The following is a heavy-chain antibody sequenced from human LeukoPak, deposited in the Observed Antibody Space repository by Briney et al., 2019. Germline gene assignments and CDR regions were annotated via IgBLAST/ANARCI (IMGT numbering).Heavy chain of an antibody. J-gene: IGHJ4*02. D-gene: IGHD3-22*01. CDR3: ASAWHLGIVVVMLDS. V-gene: IGHV3-48*03. CDR1: GFTFSSYE. Sequence: PGGSLRLSCAASGFTFSSYEMNWVRQAPGKGLEWVSYISSSGSTIYYADSVKGRFTISRDNAKNSLYLQMNSLRAEGTAVYYCASAWHLGIVVVMLDSWGQGTLVTVSS. CDR2: ISSSGSTI.